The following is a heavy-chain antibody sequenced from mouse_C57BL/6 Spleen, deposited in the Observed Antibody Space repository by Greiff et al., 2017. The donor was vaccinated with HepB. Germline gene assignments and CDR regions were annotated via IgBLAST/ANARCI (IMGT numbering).Heavy chain of an antibody. CDR3: TTVTSGAY. CDR1: GFNIKDDY. V-gene: IGHV14-4*01. CDR2: IDPENGDT. J-gene: IGHJ3*01. Sequence: VQLQQSGAELVRPGASVKLSCTASGFNIKDDYMHWVKQRPEQGLEWIGWIDPENGDTDYASKFQGKATITADTSSNTADLQLSRLTSEDTAVYYCTTVTSGAYWGQGTLVTVSA. D-gene: IGHD2-13*01.